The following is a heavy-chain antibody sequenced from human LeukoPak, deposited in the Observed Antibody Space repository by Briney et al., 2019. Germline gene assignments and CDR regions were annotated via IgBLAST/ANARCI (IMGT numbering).Heavy chain of an antibody. CDR2: IIPIFGTA. J-gene: IGHJ5*02. CDR3: ARGPLRYFDWLWAPNWFDP. V-gene: IGHV1-69*06. CDR1: GGTFSSYA. Sequence: SVKVSCKASGGTFSSYAISWVRQAPGQGLEWMGVIIPIFGTANYAQKFQGRVTITADKSTSTAYMELSSLRSEDTAVYYCARGPLRYFDWLWAPNWFDPWGQGTLVTVSS. D-gene: IGHD3-9*01.